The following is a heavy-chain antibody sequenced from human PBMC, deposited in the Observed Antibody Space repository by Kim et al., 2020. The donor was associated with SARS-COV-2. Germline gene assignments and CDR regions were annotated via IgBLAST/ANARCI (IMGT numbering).Heavy chain of an antibody. J-gene: IGHJ5*02. V-gene: IGHV1-2*02. Sequence: ASVKVSCKASGYTFTGYYMHWVRQAPGQGLEWMGWINPNSGGTNYAQKFQGRVTMTRDTSISTAYMELSRLRSDDTAVYYCARRASITMIVVVCNWFDPWGQGTLVTVSS. CDR3: ARRASITMIVVVCNWFDP. D-gene: IGHD3-22*01. CDR1: GYTFTGYY. CDR2: INPNSGGT.